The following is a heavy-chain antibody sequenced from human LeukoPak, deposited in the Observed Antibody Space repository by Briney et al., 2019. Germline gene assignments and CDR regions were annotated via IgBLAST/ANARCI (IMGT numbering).Heavy chain of an antibody. J-gene: IGHJ4*02. CDR2: ISPNRGDT. D-gene: IGHD3-10*01. CDR3: AIRDHITMVRGVISDY. Sequence: ASVKVSCKTFSGHYVHWVRQAPGQGLEWLGWISPNRGDTNCAQKFQGRVTMTEDTSTDTAYMELSSLRSEDTAVYYCAIRDHITMVRGVISDYWGQGTLVTVSS. CDR1: FSGHY. V-gene: IGHV1-2*02.